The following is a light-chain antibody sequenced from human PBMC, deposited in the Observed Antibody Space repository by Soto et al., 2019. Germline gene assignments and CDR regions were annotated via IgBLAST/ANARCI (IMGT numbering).Light chain of an antibody. V-gene: IGKV1-39*01. CDR3: QQSYTTPIT. J-gene: IGKJ5*01. Sequence: DIQMTQSPFSLSASVGDRVTITCRASQSISRDLNWYQQKPGKAPNLLIYAASTLESGVPSRFSGSGSGTEFTLTISSLQSEDFATYYCQQSYTTPITFGQGTRLEIK. CDR1: QSISRD. CDR2: AAS.